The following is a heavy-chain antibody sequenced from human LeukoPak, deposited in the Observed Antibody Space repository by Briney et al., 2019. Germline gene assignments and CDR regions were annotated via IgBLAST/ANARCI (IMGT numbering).Heavy chain of an antibody. CDR1: GNYW. CDR3: AFGTVSQSFNH. V-gene: IGHV3-74*01. J-gene: IGHJ4*02. D-gene: IGHD3-10*01. Sequence: PGGSLRLSCAASGNYWMHWVRQAPGKGLVWVSHINSDGSWTSYADSVKGRFTVSRDNAKNTLYLQMNSLRAEDTAVYYCAFGTVSQSFNHWGQGTLVTVSS. CDR2: INSDGSWT.